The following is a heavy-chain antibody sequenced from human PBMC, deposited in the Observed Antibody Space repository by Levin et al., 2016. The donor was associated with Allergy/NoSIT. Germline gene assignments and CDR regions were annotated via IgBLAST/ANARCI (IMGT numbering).Heavy chain of an antibody. CDR3: AREVGYYYDSGSYYGPFDY. CDR2: ISSSSTYI. Sequence: WIRQPPGKGLEWVSSISSSSTYIYYADSVKGRFTISRDNAKNSLYLQMNSLRAEDTAVYYCAREVGYYYDSGSYYGPFDYWGQGTLVTVSS. J-gene: IGHJ4*02. V-gene: IGHV3-21*01. D-gene: IGHD3-10*01.